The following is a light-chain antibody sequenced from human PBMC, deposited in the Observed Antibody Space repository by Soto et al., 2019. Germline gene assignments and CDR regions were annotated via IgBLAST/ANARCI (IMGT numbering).Light chain of an antibody. CDR2: DAS. Sequence: EIVSTQSPATLSLSPGERATLSCRASQSVSSYLAWYQQKPGQAPRLLIYDASNRATGIPARFSGSGSGTDFTLTISSLEPEDFAVYYCQQRSNWPRIFTFGPGTKVDIK. CDR1: QSVSSY. V-gene: IGKV3-11*01. CDR3: QQRSNWPRIFT. J-gene: IGKJ3*01.